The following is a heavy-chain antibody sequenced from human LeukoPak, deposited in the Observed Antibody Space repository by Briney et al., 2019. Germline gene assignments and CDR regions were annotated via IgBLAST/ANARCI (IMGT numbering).Heavy chain of an antibody. CDR3: ARSPITMVRVGRKTPDYYYMDV. V-gene: IGHV4-39*07. Sequence: PSETLSLTCTVSGVSIKCSSYFWGWIRQPPGKGLEWNGSIYYSGSTHYNPSLKSRVTISLDTSRNQFSLKLRSVTAADTAVYYCARSPITMVRVGRKTPDYYYMDVWGKGTTVTISS. CDR1: GVSIKCSSYF. CDR2: IYYSGST. D-gene: IGHD3-10*01. J-gene: IGHJ6*03.